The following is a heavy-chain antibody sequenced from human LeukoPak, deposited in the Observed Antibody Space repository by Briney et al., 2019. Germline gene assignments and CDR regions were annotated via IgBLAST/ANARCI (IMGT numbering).Heavy chain of an antibody. CDR1: GFTFSTYG. V-gene: IGHV3-74*01. D-gene: IGHD1-14*01. Sequence: GGSLRLSCAASGFTFSTYGMHWIRQAPGKGLVWVSRINSDGSSTSYADSVKGRFTISRDNAKNTLYLQMNSLRAEDTAVYYCARGVETDSLTDYWGQGTLVTVSS. CDR3: ARGVETDSLTDY. CDR2: INSDGSST. J-gene: IGHJ4*02.